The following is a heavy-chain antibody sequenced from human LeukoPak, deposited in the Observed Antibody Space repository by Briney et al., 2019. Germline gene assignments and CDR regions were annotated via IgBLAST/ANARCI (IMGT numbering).Heavy chain of an antibody. D-gene: IGHD1-1*01. Sequence: SVKVSCKASGGTFSSYAISWVRQAPGQGLEWMGGIIPIFGTANYAQKFQGRVTITTDESTSTAYMELSSLRFEDTAVYYCARPARGTSYYYMDVWGKGTTVTVSS. CDR2: IIPIFGTA. CDR1: GGTFSSYA. V-gene: IGHV1-69*05. CDR3: ARPARGTSYYYMDV. J-gene: IGHJ6*03.